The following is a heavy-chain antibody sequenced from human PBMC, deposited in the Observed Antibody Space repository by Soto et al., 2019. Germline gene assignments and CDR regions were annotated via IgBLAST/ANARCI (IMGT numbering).Heavy chain of an antibody. Sequence: PSETLSLTCTVSGGSISSYYWSWIRPPAGKGLEWIGRIYTSGSTNYNPPHKSRVTMSVDTSKNQFSLKLSSVTAADTAVYYCARALHSSGWRNYYYYGMDVWGQGTTVTVSS. J-gene: IGHJ6*02. CDR1: GGSISSYY. CDR3: ARALHSSGWRNYYYYGMDV. V-gene: IGHV4-4*07. D-gene: IGHD6-19*01. CDR2: IYTSGST.